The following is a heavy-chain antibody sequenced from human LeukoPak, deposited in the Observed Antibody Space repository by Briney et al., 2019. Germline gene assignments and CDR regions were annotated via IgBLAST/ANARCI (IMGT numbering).Heavy chain of an antibody. V-gene: IGHV4-30-4*08. D-gene: IGHD3-10*01. CDR3: ARASRDYYGSGSYFDVFDY. CDR2: IYYSGST. CDR1: GGSISSGDYY. J-gene: IGHJ4*02. Sequence: SQTLSLTCTVSGGSISSGDYYWSSIRQPPGKGLDWIGYIYYSGSTYYNPSLKSRVTISVDTSKNQFSLKLSSVTAADTAVYYCARASRDYYGSGSYFDVFDYWGQGTLVTVSS.